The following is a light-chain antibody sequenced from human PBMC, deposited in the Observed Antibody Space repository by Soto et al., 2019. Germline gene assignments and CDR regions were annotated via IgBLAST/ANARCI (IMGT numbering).Light chain of an antibody. V-gene: IGKV3-11*01. CDR1: QNVRTF. CDR2: GAS. CDR3: QQHSHWPPWT. Sequence: EVVLTQSPATLSLSPGERATLSCRASQNVRTFLDWYQQKPGQAPRLLIYGASNMATGIPARFSGSGSGTDFTLTISGLEPEDFAVYYCQQHSHWPPWTFGQGTRVEIQ. J-gene: IGKJ1*01.